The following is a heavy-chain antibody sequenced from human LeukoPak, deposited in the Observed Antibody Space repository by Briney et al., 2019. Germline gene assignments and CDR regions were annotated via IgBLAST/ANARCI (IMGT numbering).Heavy chain of an antibody. CDR1: GYTFTSYG. Sequence: GASVKVSCKASGYTFTSYGISWVRQAPGQGLEWMGWINPNTGGTIYAQKFQGRVTMTRDTSISTAYMELSGLRSDDTAVYYCARADMIVGGVFRYDYWGQGTLVTVSS. D-gene: IGHD3-22*01. V-gene: IGHV1-2*02. CDR3: ARADMIVGGVFRYDY. CDR2: INPNTGGT. J-gene: IGHJ4*02.